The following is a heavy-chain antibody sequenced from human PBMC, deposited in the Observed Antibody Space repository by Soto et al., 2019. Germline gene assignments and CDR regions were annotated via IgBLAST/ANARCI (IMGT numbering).Heavy chain of an antibody. CDR3: VRGFYDSAGYSAPFDS. Sequence: SETLSLTCTASGVSIRNYYWNWIRQPPGKGLEWIGYIYNSGSTKYNPSLKSRVTISVDTSKNQFSLQLNSVTATDTAVYYCVRGFYDSAGYSAPFDSWGQGTLVTVSS. CDR1: GVSIRNYY. D-gene: IGHD3-22*01. CDR2: IYNSGST. V-gene: IGHV4-59*01. J-gene: IGHJ4*02.